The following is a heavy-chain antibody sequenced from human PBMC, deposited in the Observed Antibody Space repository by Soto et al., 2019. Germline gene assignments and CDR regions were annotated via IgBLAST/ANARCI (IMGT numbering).Heavy chain of an antibody. Sequence: HPGGSLRLSCAASGFAFSSYGMHWVRQAPGKGLEWVAVIWYDGSNKYYADSVKGRFTISRDNSKNTLYLQMNSLRAEDTAVYYCARDSGSYYSSRLSYYYMDVWGKGTTVTVSS. V-gene: IGHV3-33*01. CDR2: IWYDGSNK. CDR1: GFAFSSYG. J-gene: IGHJ6*03. CDR3: ARDSGSYYSSRLSYYYMDV. D-gene: IGHD3-10*01.